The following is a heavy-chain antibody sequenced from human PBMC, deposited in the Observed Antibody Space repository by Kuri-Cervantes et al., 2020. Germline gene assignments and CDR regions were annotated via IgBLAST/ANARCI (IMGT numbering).Heavy chain of an antibody. J-gene: IGHJ3*02. Sequence: GESLKISCAASGFTFSNAWMSWVRQAPGKGLEWVGRIKSKTDGGTTDYAAPVKGRFTISRDDSKKTLYLQMNSLKTEVTAVYYCTTDYEANGDDDLFDIWGQGTMVTVSS. CDR2: IKSKTDGGTT. CDR1: GFTFSNAW. D-gene: IGHD4-17*01. V-gene: IGHV3-15*01. CDR3: TTDYEANGDDDLFDI.